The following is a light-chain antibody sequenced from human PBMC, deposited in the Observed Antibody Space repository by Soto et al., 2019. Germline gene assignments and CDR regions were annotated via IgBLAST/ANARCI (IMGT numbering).Light chain of an antibody. CDR2: DAS. Sequence: DIQMTQSPSSLSASVGDRVTITCQASQDISNYLNWYQQKPGKAPKLLIYDASNLETEVQSRFSGSGSGTDFTFNISSLQPEDIATFHCQQYDNLPPYTFGQGTKLEIK. CDR3: QQYDNLPPYT. J-gene: IGKJ2*01. CDR1: QDISNY. V-gene: IGKV1-33*01.